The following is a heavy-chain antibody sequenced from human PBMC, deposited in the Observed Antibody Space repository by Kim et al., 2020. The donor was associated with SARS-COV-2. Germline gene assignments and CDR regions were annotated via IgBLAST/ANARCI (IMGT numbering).Heavy chain of an antibody. D-gene: IGHD6-6*01. CDR2: IWYDGGNK. CDR1: GFTFSSYG. Sequence: GGSLRLSCAASGFTFSSYGMHWVRQAPGKGLEWVAVIWYDGGNKYYADSVKGRFTISRDNSKNTLYLQMNSLRAEDTAVYYCARDGLGYSYYYGMDVWGQGTTVTVSS. V-gene: IGHV3-33*01. CDR3: ARDGLGYSYYYGMDV. J-gene: IGHJ6*02.